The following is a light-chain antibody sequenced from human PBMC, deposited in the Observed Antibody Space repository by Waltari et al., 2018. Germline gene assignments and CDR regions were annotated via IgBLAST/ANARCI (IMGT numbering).Light chain of an antibody. CDR2: AVS. J-gene: IGKJ5*01. CDR1: QTIGNY. V-gene: IGKV1-17*03. Sequence: DIQMTQSPSAMFASVVDRVAITCRAIQTIGNYLAWFQQKPGTVPKRLLYAVSSLESGVPSRFSGSDSGTEFTLTINRLQPEDLATYFCLQHYTYPPTFGQGTRLEI. CDR3: LQHYTYPPT.